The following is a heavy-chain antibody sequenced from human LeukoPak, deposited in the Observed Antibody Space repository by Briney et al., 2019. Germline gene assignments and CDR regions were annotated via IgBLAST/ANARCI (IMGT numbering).Heavy chain of an antibody. CDR1: GYTFNNYY. D-gene: IGHD2/OR15-2a*01. CDR3: ARSLGSLKEYWWFDP. CDR2: INPNSGAT. Sequence: ASVTVSCTASGYTFNNYYIHWLRQAPGQGLEWMGWINPNSGATNYVQSFKGSVTMTRDTTSSTVYMELSTLRSDDTAVYFCARSLGSLKEYWWFDPWGQGTLVTVSS. V-gene: IGHV1-2*02. J-gene: IGHJ5*02.